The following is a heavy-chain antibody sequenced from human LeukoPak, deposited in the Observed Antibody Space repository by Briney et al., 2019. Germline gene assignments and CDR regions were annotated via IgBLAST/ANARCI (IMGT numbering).Heavy chain of an antibody. CDR1: GYTFTSYD. Sequence: ASVKVSCKASGYTFTSYDINWVRQATGQGLEWMGWMNPSSGDTGYAQKFQGRVSMTRDTSISTAYMELSSLRSEDTAVYYCARGPVEAVFGVSTEDWGQGTTVTVSS. J-gene: IGHJ6*02. CDR2: MNPSSGDT. D-gene: IGHD3-10*02. CDR3: ARGPVEAVFGVSTED. V-gene: IGHV1-8*01.